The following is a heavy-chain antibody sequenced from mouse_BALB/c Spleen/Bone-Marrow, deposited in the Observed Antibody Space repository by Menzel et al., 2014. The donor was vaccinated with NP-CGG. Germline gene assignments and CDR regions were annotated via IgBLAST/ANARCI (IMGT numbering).Heavy chain of an antibody. CDR3: AREDYGYGAMDY. CDR1: GYTFTDYW. V-gene: IGHV1-69*01. D-gene: IGHD2-2*01. J-gene: IGHJ4*01. CDR2: IDTSDSYT. Sequence: VQLQESGAELVMPGASVKMSCKASGYTFTDYWMHWVKQRPGQGLEWIGAIDTSDSYTSYNQKFKGKATLTVDESSSTAYMQLSSLTSEDSAVYYCAREDYGYGAMDYWGRGTSVTVSS.